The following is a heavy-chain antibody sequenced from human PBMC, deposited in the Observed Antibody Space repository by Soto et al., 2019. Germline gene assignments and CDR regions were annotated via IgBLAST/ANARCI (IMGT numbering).Heavy chain of an antibody. V-gene: IGHV5-51*01. Sequence: GESLKISCRTSGYRFTSYWIAWVRQMPGKGLEWMGIIFPSDSDTRYSPSFQGQVTISADRSTSTVFLQWASLKASDTAVYFCDRKETSAYFNCFDTWGQGTLVTVSS. J-gene: IGHJ5*02. D-gene: IGHD2-2*01. CDR3: DRKETSAYFNCFDT. CDR1: GYRFTSYW. CDR2: IFPSDSDT.